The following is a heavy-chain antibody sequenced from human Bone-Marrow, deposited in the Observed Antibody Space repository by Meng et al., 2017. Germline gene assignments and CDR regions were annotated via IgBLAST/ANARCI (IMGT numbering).Heavy chain of an antibody. J-gene: IGHJ6*02. CDR1: GFTFSDYA. D-gene: IGHD3-9*01. V-gene: IGHV3-9*01. CDR3: ARVMRREDDYDILTGAARYYYYYYGMDD. CDR2: ISGNSGST. Sequence: SLKISCAASGFTFSDYAMHWVRQAPGKGLEWVSGISGNSGSTGYADSVKGGFTISRDNAKNPLYLQMNSLRAEDTAVYYCARVMRREDDYDILTGAARYYYYYYGMDDWGQGTTVTVSS.